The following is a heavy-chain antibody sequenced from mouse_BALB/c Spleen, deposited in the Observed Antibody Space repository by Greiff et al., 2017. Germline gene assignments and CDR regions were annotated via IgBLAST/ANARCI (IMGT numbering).Heavy chain of an antibody. CDR2: IYPGNSDT. D-gene: IGHD1-2*01. J-gene: IGHJ4*01. V-gene: IGHV1-5*01. CDR3: ARILRLRYYAMDY. Sequence: VQLQQSGTVLARPGASVKMSCKASGYSFTSYWMHWVKQRPGQGLEWIGAIYPGNSDTSYNQKFKSKATLTVDKSSSTAYMQLSSLTSEDSAVYYCARILRLRYYAMDYWGQGTSVTVSS. CDR1: GYSFTSYW.